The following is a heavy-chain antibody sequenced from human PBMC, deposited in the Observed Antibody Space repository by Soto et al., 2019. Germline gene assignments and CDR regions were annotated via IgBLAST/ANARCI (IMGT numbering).Heavy chain of an antibody. CDR3: ARAGLGFWSGYGAKDV. CDR2: IYSGGTT. Sequence: GGSLRLSCAASGFSVSSNYMSWVRQAPGKGLEWVSVIYSGGTTYSADSVKGRFTISRDNSKNTLYLQMNSLRAEDTAVYYCARAGLGFWSGYGAKDVWGQGTTVTVS. CDR1: GFSVSSNY. V-gene: IGHV3-53*01. D-gene: IGHD3-3*01. J-gene: IGHJ6*02.